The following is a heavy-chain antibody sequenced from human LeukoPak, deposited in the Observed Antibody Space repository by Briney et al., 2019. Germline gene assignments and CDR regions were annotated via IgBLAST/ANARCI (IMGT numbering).Heavy chain of an antibody. Sequence: GGSLRLSRAASGFTFSSYAMSWVRQAPGKGLEWVSGFSASGGSTYYADSVKGRFTISRDNSKNTLYLQMNSLRAEDTAVYYCAKGNSGSYLMHFDYWGQGTLVTVSS. V-gene: IGHV3-23*01. CDR2: FSASGGST. CDR1: GFTFSSYA. J-gene: IGHJ4*02. CDR3: AKGNSGSYLMHFDY. D-gene: IGHD1-26*01.